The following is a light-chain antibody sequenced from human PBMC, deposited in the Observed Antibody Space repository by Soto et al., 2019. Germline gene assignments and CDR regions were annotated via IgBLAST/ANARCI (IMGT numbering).Light chain of an antibody. J-gene: IGLJ1*01. CDR2: EVT. CDR3: SSYAGSNIYV. Sequence: QTVVTQPPSASGSPGQSVTISCTGTNDDVGGYNYVSWYQHHPGKAPKLMIYEVTKRPSGVPDRFSGSKSGYTASLTVSGLQAEDEADYYCSSYAGSNIYVFGTGTKLTVL. V-gene: IGLV2-8*01. CDR1: NDDVGGYNY.